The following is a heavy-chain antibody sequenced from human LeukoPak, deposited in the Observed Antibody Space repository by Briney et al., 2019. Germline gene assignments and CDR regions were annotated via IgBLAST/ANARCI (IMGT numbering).Heavy chain of an antibody. CDR3: ARVNSGYSYGGEFDY. J-gene: IGHJ4*02. CDR2: IYTSGST. V-gene: IGHV4-61*02. CDR1: GGSISSGSYY. Sequence: SETLSLTCTVSGGSISSGSYYWSWIRQPAGKGLEWIGRIYTSGSTNYNPSLKSRVTISVDTSKNQFSLKLSSVTAADTAVYYCARVNSGYSYGGEFDYWGQGTLVTVSS. D-gene: IGHD5-18*01.